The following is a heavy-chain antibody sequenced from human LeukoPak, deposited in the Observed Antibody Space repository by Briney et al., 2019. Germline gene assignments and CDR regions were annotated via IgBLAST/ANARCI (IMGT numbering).Heavy chain of an antibody. Sequence: GGSLRLSCVVSGLTFSNYWVIWVRQAPGKGLESVAIVNEDGSAKYYLDSVKGRFTISRDNARNPLYLEMNSLRAEDTAVYYCARDYWRSIDHWGQGTLVTVSS. V-gene: IGHV3-7*01. D-gene: IGHD1-1*01. CDR2: VNEDGSAK. CDR1: GLTFSNYW. CDR3: ARDYWRSIDH. J-gene: IGHJ4*02.